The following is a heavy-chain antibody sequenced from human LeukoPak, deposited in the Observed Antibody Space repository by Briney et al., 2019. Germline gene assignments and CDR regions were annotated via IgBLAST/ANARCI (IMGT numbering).Heavy chain of an antibody. CDR2: IYTSGST. D-gene: IGHD6-6*01. Sequence: KPSETLSLTCTVSGGSISSYYWSWIRQPAGKGLEWIGRIYTSGSTNYNPSLKSRVTMSVDTSKNQFSLKLSSVTAADTAVYYCARGSPAERLGWFDPWGQGTLVTVSS. CDR3: ARGSPAERLGWFDP. V-gene: IGHV4-4*07. CDR1: GGSISSYY. J-gene: IGHJ5*02.